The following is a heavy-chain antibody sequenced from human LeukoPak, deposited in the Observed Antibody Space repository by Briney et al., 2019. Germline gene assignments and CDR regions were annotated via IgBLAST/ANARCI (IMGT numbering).Heavy chain of an antibody. Sequence: PSETLSLTYAGYGGSFSGYYWSWIRQPPGKGLEWIRSIYYSGSTYYNPSLKSRVTISVDTSKNQFSLKLSSVTAADTAVYYCARGGLYGYFDYWGQGTLVTVSS. CDR2: IYYSGST. V-gene: IGHV4-34*01. CDR1: GGSFSGYY. CDR3: ARGGLYGYFDY. D-gene: IGHD4-17*01. J-gene: IGHJ4*02.